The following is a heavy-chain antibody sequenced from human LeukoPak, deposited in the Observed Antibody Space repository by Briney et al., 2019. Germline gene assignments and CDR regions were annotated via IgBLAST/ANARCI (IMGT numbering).Heavy chain of an antibody. D-gene: IGHD3-10*01. J-gene: IGHJ4*02. CDR3: AREAHYGSGSYYIDY. CDR2: IYYSGST. Sequence: SETLSLTCTVSGGSISSYYWSWIRQPPGKGLEWIGYIYYSGSTNYNPSLKSRVTISVDTSKNQFSLKLSSVTAADTAVYYCAREAHYGSGSYYIDYWGQGTLVTVSS. CDR1: GGSISSYY. V-gene: IGHV4-59*12.